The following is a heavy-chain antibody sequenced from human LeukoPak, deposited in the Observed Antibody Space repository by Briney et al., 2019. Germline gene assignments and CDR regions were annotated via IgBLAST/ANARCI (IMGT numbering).Heavy chain of an antibody. CDR2: IYHSGST. CDR3: ARDYYDSSGYYSDAFDI. V-gene: IGHV4-30-2*01. J-gene: IGHJ3*02. Sequence: PSQTLSLTCAVSGGSISSGGYSWSWIRQPPGKGLEWIGYIYHSGSTYYNPSLKSRVTISVDRFKNQFSLKLSSVTAADTAVYYCARDYYDSSGYYSDAFDIWGQGTMVTVSS. D-gene: IGHD3-22*01. CDR1: GGSISSGGYS.